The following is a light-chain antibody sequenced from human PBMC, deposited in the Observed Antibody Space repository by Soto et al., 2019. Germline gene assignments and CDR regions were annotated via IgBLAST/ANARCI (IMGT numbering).Light chain of an antibody. Sequence: EIVMTQSPATLSVSPGERVTLSCRASQSVRSNLAWYQQKPGQAPRLLIYGASTRATGLPARFSGSGSGTDFTLTISSLQSEDFAVYYCQQYGSSPVTFGQGTKVDI. CDR1: QSVRSN. CDR3: QQYGSSPVT. J-gene: IGKJ1*01. V-gene: IGKV3-15*01. CDR2: GAS.